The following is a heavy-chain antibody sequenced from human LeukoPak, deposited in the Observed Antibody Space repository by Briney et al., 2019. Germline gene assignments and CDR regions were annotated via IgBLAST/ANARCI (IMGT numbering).Heavy chain of an antibody. CDR2: IGIDSGNT. Sequence: GGSLRLSCAASGFTFSDYSMNWVRQAPGKGLEWIPYIGIDSGNTDYADSVKGRFTISGDKAKNSLYLQMNSLRVEDTAVYYCARDYKYAFDNWGQGTLVTVSS. V-gene: IGHV3-48*01. CDR3: ARDYKYAFDN. CDR1: GFTFSDYS. J-gene: IGHJ4*02. D-gene: IGHD5-24*01.